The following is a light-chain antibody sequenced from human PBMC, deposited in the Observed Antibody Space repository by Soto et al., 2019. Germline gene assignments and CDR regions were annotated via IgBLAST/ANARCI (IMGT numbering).Light chain of an antibody. CDR3: SSYTNTSNRV. CDR1: SSDVDAYNY. J-gene: IGLJ2*01. V-gene: IGLV2-14*03. CDR2: DVS. Sequence: QSVLTQPASVSGSPGQSITISCAGASSDVDAYNYVSWYQQHPGKAPKLMIYDVSNRPSGISNRFSGSKSGNTASLTISGLQAEDEADYYCSSYTNTSNRVFGGGTKLTVL.